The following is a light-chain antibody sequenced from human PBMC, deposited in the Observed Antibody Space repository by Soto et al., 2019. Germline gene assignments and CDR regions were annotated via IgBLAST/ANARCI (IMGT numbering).Light chain of an antibody. V-gene: IGKV3-20*01. Sequence: EIVLTQSPGTLSLSPGERATLSCRASQSVSSSYLAWYQQKPGQAPRLLIYGASSRATGIPDRFSGSWSGTDFTLTISRLEPEDFAVYYCQHYGGSPLYTFGQGTKLEIK. CDR1: QSVSSSY. J-gene: IGKJ2*01. CDR2: GAS. CDR3: QHYGGSPLYT.